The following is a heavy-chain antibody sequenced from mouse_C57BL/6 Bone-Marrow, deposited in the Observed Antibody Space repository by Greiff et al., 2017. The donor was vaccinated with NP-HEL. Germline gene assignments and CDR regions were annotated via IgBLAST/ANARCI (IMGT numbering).Heavy chain of an antibody. CDR1: GFSLTSYG. V-gene: IGHV2-2*01. CDR3: ARNSIYELRGWYFDV. CDR2: IWSGGST. J-gene: IGHJ1*03. D-gene: IGHD1-1*01. Sequence: QVHVKQSGPGLVQPSQSLSITCTVSGFSLTSYGVHWVRQSPGKGLEWLGVIWSGGSTDYNAAFISRLSISKDNSKSQVFFKMNSLQADDTAIYYCARNSIYELRGWYFDVWGTGTTVTVSS.